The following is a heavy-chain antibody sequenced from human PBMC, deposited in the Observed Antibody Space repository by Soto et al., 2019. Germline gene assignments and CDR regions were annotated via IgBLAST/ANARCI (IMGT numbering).Heavy chain of an antibody. V-gene: IGHV3-23*01. CDR1: GFTFSNYV. D-gene: IGHD3-22*01. J-gene: IGHJ5*02. Sequence: GGSLRLSCAASGFTFSNYVMSWVRQAPGKGLEWVSSISGSGDNTYYADSVKGRFTISRDNSKNTLYLQMNSLRAEDTAVYYCAKDSLYYYDSSGCCVLDPWGQGTLVTVSS. CDR2: ISGSGDNT. CDR3: AKDSLYYYDSSGCCVLDP.